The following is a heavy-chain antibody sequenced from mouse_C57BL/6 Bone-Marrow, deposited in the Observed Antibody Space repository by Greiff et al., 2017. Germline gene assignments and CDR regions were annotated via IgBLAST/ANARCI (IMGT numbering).Heavy chain of an antibody. CDR3: ARDGSSAWFAY. D-gene: IGHD1-1*01. J-gene: IGHJ3*01. Sequence: ESGPGMVKPSQSLSLTCTVTGYSITSGYDWHWIRHFPGNKLEWMGYISYSGSTNYNPSLKSRISLTHDTSKNHFFLKLNSVTTEDTATYYCARDGSSAWFAYWGQGTLVTVSA. V-gene: IGHV3-1*01. CDR1: GYSITSGYD. CDR2: ISYSGST.